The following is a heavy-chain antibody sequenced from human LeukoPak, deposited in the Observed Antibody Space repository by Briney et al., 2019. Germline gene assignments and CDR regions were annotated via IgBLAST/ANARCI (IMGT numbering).Heavy chain of an antibody. D-gene: IGHD3-22*01. Sequence: GRSLRISCAASGFTFSSYAMHWVRQAPGKGLEWVAVISYDGSNKYYADSGKGRFTISRENSRNTLYLQMNSLRAEDTAVYYCARDPAMIVPDYWGQGTLVTVSS. J-gene: IGHJ4*02. V-gene: IGHV3-30-3*01. CDR1: GFTFSSYA. CDR3: ARDPAMIVPDY. CDR2: ISYDGSNK.